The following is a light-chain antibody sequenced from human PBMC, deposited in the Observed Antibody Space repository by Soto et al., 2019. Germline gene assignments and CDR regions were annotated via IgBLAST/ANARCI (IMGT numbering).Light chain of an antibody. CDR1: QGISSY. CDR3: QQAYGAPPT. V-gene: IGKV1-17*03. CDR2: AAS. Sequence: DIQMTQSPSAMSPSIGDRVTITCRASQGISSYLAWFQQKPGKVPKRLIYAASSLQSGVPSRFSGSGSGTDFTLTISSLQREDFATYYCQQAYGAPPTFGQGTKVDIK. J-gene: IGKJ1*01.